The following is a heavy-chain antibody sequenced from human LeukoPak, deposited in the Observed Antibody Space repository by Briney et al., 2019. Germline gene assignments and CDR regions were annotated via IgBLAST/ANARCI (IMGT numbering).Heavy chain of an antibody. Sequence: PSETLSLTCTVSGGSISSYYWSWIRQPPGKGLEWIGEINHSGSTNYNPSLKSRVTISVDTSKNQFSLKLSSVTAADTAVYYCARVRYSSWYNWFDPWGQGTLVTVSS. CDR2: INHSGST. CDR3: ARVRYSSWYNWFDP. V-gene: IGHV4-34*01. CDR1: GGSISSYY. D-gene: IGHD6-13*01. J-gene: IGHJ5*02.